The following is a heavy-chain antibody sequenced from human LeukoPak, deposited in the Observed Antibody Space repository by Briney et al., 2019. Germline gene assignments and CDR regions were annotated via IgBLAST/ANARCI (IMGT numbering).Heavy chain of an antibody. CDR1: GCSISSSSYY. J-gene: IGHJ5*02. CDR2: IYYSGST. Sequence: SETLSLTCTVSGCSISSSSYYWGWIRQPPGKGLEWTGSIYYSGSTYYNPSLKSRVTISVDTSKNQFSLKLSSVTAADTAVYYCARQRITMVRGVNNWFDPWGQGTLVTVSS. CDR3: ARQRITMVRGVNNWFDP. D-gene: IGHD3-10*01. V-gene: IGHV4-39*01.